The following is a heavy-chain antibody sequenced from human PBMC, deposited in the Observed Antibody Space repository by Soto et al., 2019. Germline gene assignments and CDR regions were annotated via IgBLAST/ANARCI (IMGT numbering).Heavy chain of an antibody. CDR1: GGSISRGSYF. Sequence: SETLSLTCTVSGGSISRGSYFWGWIRQPPGKGLEWIGSLSSSGDTYYNPSLKSRVTISLDTSKNQFSLKLASVTAVDTALYYCARLQPERRFPTTADSWGQGTLVTVSS. J-gene: IGHJ4*02. CDR3: ARLQPERRFPTTADS. D-gene: IGHD1-1*01. V-gene: IGHV4-39*01. CDR2: LSSSGDT.